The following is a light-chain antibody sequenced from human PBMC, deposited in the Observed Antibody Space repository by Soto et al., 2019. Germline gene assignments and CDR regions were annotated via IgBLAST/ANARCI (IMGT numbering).Light chain of an antibody. CDR1: QSVGYH. V-gene: IGKV3-20*01. Sequence: EIVLTQSPGTLSLSPGERATLSCRASQSVGYHLAWYQPKPGQAPSLLIYGASNRATGIPDRFSGSGSGTDFTLTIRRLEPEDFAVDYCQQYGSSGTFGQGTKVDIK. J-gene: IGKJ1*01. CDR3: QQYGSSGT. CDR2: GAS.